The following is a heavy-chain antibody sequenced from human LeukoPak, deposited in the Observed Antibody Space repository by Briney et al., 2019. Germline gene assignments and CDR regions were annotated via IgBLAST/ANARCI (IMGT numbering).Heavy chain of an antibody. J-gene: IGHJ6*03. CDR1: GGSFSGYY. Sequence: SETLSLTCAVYGGSFSGYYWSWIRQPPGKGVEWIGSIYYSGSTYYNPSLKSRVTISVDTSKNQFSLKLSSVTAADTAVYYCARDKHTMVRGVILSSMDVWGKGTTVTISS. D-gene: IGHD3-10*01. CDR3: ARDKHTMVRGVILSSMDV. CDR2: IYYSGST. V-gene: IGHV4-34*01.